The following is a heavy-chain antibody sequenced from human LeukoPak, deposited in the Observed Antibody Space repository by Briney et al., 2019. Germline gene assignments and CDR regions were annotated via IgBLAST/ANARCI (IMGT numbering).Heavy chain of an antibody. CDR1: GFTFSSYG. Sequence: PGGSLRLSCAASGFTFSSYGMHWVRQAPGKGLEWVAFIRYDGSNKYYADSVKGRFTISRDNAKNSLYLQMNSLRAEDTAVYYCTSSSSFPYYYMDVWGKGTTVTVSS. D-gene: IGHD2-2*01. CDR3: TSSSSFPYYYMDV. CDR2: IRYDGSNK. J-gene: IGHJ6*03. V-gene: IGHV3-30*02.